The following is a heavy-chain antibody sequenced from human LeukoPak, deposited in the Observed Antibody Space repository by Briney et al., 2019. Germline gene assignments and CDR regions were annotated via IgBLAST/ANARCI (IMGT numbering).Heavy chain of an antibody. Sequence: GASVKVSCKASGYTFIGYYMHWVRQAPGQGLEWMGRINPNSGGTNYAQKFQGRVTMTRDTSISTAYMELSRLRSDDTAVYYCASINYYGSGSSNMDVWGKGTTVTVSS. CDR2: INPNSGGT. D-gene: IGHD3-10*01. CDR3: ASINYYGSGSSNMDV. J-gene: IGHJ6*03. CDR1: GYTFIGYY. V-gene: IGHV1-2*06.